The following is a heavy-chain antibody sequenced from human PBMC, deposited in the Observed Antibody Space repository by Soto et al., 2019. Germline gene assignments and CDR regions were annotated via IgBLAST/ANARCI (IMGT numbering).Heavy chain of an antibody. D-gene: IGHD3-22*01. CDR2: ISYGGST. Sequence: SETLSLTCVVSGVSISSGDYYWTWIRQPPGKGLEWIGYISYGGSTYYNPSLKSRVTISVDTSKNQFSLKLRSVTAADTAVYFCARVGVQSGYYDSSGYYYVFDYWGQGTLVTVSS. CDR1: GVSISSGDYY. CDR3: ARVGVQSGYYDSSGYYYVFDY. V-gene: IGHV4-30-4*01. J-gene: IGHJ4*02.